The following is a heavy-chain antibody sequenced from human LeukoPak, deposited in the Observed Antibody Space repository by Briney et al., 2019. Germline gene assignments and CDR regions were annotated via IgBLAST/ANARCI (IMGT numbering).Heavy chain of an antibody. CDR1: GYTFTGYY. Sequence: ASVKVSCKASGYTFTGYYMHWVRQAPGQGLEWMGWINPNSGGTNYAQKFQGGVTMTRDTSISTAYMELSRLRSDDTAVYYCARGSNWNYGWFDPWGQGTLVTVSS. CDR2: INPNSGGT. D-gene: IGHD1-7*01. CDR3: ARGSNWNYGWFDP. V-gene: IGHV1-2*02. J-gene: IGHJ5*02.